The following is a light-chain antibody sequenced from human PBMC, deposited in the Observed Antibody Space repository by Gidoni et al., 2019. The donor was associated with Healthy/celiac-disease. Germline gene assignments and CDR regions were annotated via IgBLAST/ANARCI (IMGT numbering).Light chain of an antibody. V-gene: IGKV1-39*01. J-gene: IGKJ2*04. Sequence: DIQMTQSPSSLSASVGDRVTITCRASQRISSYLNWYQQKPGKAPKRLIYAASSLQSGVPLMFSGSGSGTDFTLTISSLQPADFATYYCQKSYSTPCSFXQXTKLEIK. CDR1: QRISSY. CDR2: AAS. CDR3: QKSYSTPCS.